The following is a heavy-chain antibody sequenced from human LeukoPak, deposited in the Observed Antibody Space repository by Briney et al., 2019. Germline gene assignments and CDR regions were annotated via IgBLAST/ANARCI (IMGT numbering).Heavy chain of an antibody. V-gene: IGHV3-53*01. J-gene: IGHJ6*02. CDR3: ARDPLAYCGGDCPGGYYYYGMDV. D-gene: IGHD2-21*02. Sequence: PGGSLRLSCAASGFTVSSNYMSWVRQAPGKGLEWVSVIYSGGSTYYADSVKGRFTISRDNSKNTLYLQMNSLRAEDTAVYYCARDPLAYCGGDCPGGYYYYGMDVWGQGTTVTVSS. CDR1: GFTVSSNY. CDR2: IYSGGST.